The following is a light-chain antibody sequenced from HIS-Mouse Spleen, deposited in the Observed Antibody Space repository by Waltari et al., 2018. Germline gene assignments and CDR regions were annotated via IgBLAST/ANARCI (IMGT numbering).Light chain of an antibody. CDR1: NIGSKR. CDR3: QVWDSSSDHVV. J-gene: IGLJ2*01. CDR2: YDS. V-gene: IGLV3-21*04. Sequence: SYVLTQPPSVSVAPGKTARITCGGNNIGSKRVHWYQQKPGQAPVLVVYYDSDRPSGIPERLSGSNSGNTATLTISRVEAGDEADYYCQVWDSSSDHVVFGGGTKLTVL.